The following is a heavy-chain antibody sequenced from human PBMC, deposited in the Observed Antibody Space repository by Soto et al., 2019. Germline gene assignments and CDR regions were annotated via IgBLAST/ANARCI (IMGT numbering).Heavy chain of an antibody. CDR2: ISGSGGST. J-gene: IGHJ4*02. CDR1: GFTFSSYA. D-gene: IGHD5-12*01. V-gene: IGHV3-23*01. Sequence: PGGSLRLSCAASGFTFSSYAMSWVRQAPGKGLEWVSAISGSGGSTYYADSVKGRFTISRDNSKNTLYLQMNSLRAEDTAVYYCAINKKPNMGGYEDSFDYWGQGTLVTVSS. CDR3: AINKKPNMGGYEDSFDY.